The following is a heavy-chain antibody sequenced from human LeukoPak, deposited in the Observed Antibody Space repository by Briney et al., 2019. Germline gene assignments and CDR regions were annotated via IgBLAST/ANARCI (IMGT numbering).Heavy chain of an antibody. V-gene: IGHV6-1*01. CDR1: GDSVSSNSAA. Sequence: SQTLSLTCAISGDSVSSNSAAWNWIRQSPSRGLEWLGRTYYRSKWYNDYAVSVKSRITINLDTSKNQFSLQLNSVTPEDTAVYYCARDGRAARTHRYYYYMDVWGKGTTVTVSS. CDR2: TYYRSKWYN. D-gene: IGHD6-6*01. J-gene: IGHJ6*03. CDR3: ARDGRAARTHRYYYYMDV.